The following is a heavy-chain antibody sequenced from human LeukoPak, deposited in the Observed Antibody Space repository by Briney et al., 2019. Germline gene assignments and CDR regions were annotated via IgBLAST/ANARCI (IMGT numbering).Heavy chain of an antibody. CDR3: ARARNYGSGSYYEAGYYYYYMDV. CDR2: IIPIFGRP. Sequence: GASVKVSCKASGGTFSSSGISWVRQAPGQGFEWMGGIIPIFGRPNPAQKFQGRVTLTADESTSTAYMELSSLRSEDTAVYYCARARNYGSGSYYEAGYYYYYMDVWGKGTTVTISS. D-gene: IGHD3-10*01. J-gene: IGHJ6*03. CDR1: GGTFSSSG. V-gene: IGHV1-69*13.